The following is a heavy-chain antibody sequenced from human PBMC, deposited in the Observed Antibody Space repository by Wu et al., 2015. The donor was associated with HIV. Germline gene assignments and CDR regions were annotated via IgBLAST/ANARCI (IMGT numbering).Heavy chain of an antibody. CDR2: IIPIFGTA. CDR1: GGTFSSYA. Sequence: QVQLVQSGAEVKKPGSSVKVSCKASGGTFSSYAISWVRQAPGQGLEWMGGIIPIFGTANYAQKFQGRVTITADESTSTAYMELSSLRSEDTAVYYCANRTPPGYGSGSYYNSYYYMDVWGKGTTVTVSS. J-gene: IGHJ6*03. V-gene: IGHV1-69*12. CDR3: ANRTPPGYGSGSYYNSYYYMDV. D-gene: IGHD3-10*01.